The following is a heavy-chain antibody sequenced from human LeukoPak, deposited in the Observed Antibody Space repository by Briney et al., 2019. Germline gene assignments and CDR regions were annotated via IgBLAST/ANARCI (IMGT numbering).Heavy chain of an antibody. CDR2: INWNGDRT. J-gene: IGHJ4*02. CDR1: GFSFDDYG. V-gene: IGHV3-20*04. Sequence: GGSPRLSCAAPGFSFDDYGISCVRQVPGKGLEWVTGINWNGDRTSYVDSVKGRFTISRDNAKNSLHLQMNSLRVEDTAFYYCTRKGVSGSSLRQFFDYWGQGTLVAVTS. CDR3: TRKGVSGSSLRQFFDY. D-gene: IGHD2-15*01.